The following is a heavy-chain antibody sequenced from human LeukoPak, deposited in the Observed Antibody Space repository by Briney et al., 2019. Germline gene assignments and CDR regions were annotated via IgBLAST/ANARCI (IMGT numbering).Heavy chain of an antibody. V-gene: IGHV3-21*01. J-gene: IGHJ4*02. CDR2: ISSSSSYI. CDR3: ATSPWAVTERLLFDY. D-gene: IGHD4-11*01. CDR1: GFTFSSYS. Sequence: PGGSLRLSCAASGFTFSSYSMNWVRQAPGKGLEWVSSISSSSSYIYYADSVKGRFTISRDNAKNSLYLQMNSLRAEDTAVYYCATSPWAVTERLLFDYWGQGTLVTASS.